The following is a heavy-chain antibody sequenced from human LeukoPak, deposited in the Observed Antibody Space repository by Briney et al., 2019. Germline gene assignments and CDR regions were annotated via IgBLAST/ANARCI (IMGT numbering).Heavy chain of an antibody. V-gene: IGHV1-2*02. CDR2: INPNSGGT. D-gene: IGHD6-13*01. J-gene: IGHJ3*02. CDR3: ARGGQGAGAPRAFDI. Sequence: ASVKVSCKASGYTFTGHYMHWVRQAPGQGLEWLGLINPNSGGTNNAQKFQGRVTMTTDTSISTAYTEVNRLVFDDTAVYYCARGGQGAGAPRAFDIWGQGTMVTVSS. CDR1: GYTFTGHY.